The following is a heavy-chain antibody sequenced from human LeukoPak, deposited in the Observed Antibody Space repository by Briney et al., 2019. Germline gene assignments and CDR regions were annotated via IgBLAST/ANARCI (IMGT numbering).Heavy chain of an antibody. CDR3: ARDSRGSGSQGLFDY. CDR1: GFTFSSYS. Sequence: PGGSLRLSCAAAGFTFSSYSMNWVRQAPGKGLEWVSSISSSSSYIYYADSVKGRFTISRDNAKNSLYLQMNSLRAEDTAVYYCARDSRGSGSQGLFDYWGQGTLVTVSS. CDR2: ISSSSSYI. J-gene: IGHJ4*02. D-gene: IGHD3-10*01. V-gene: IGHV3-21*01.